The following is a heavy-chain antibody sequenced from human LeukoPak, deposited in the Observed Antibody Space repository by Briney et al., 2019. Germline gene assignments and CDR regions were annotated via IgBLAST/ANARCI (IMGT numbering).Heavy chain of an antibody. J-gene: IGHJ4*02. V-gene: IGHV4-31*03. CDR2: IYYSGGS. D-gene: IGHD5-24*01. CDR1: GGSISSGGYY. Sequence: KSSETLSLTCTVSGGSISSGGYYWSWIRQHPGKGLEWIGYIYYSGGSYYNPSLKSRVTISVDTSKNQFSLRLTSVTAADTAVYYCARGEMATTYYFDYWGQGTLVTVTS. CDR3: ARGEMATTYYFDY.